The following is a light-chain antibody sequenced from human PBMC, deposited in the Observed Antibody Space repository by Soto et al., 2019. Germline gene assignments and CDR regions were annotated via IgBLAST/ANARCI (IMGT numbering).Light chain of an antibody. Sequence: GMTQSPATLSVSPGERATLSCRASQSVSSNLAWYQQKPGQPPRLLIYGASTRATAIPARFSGSGSGTEFTLTISSLQSEDFADYYCQQYYNWPRTFGQGTKVEIK. CDR2: GAS. CDR1: QSVSSN. J-gene: IGKJ2*01. V-gene: IGKV3-15*01. CDR3: QQYYNWPRT.